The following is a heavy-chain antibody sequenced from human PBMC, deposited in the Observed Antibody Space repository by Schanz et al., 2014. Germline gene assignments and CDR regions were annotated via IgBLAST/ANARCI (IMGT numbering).Heavy chain of an antibody. CDR1: GHTFAMYD. CDR2: LNNNTANP. V-gene: IGHV7-4-1*02. CDR3: ARGYSGYSNFDY. Sequence: QVQLVQSGAEAKKPGASVKVSCKASGHTFAMYDMNWVRQAPGQGVGWMGWLNNNTANPTYAQGVTGRFIYTLDDXXTTAYLEMSSLRAEXTAVYYCARGYSGYSNFDYWGQGALVTVSS. D-gene: IGHD5-12*01. J-gene: IGHJ4*02.